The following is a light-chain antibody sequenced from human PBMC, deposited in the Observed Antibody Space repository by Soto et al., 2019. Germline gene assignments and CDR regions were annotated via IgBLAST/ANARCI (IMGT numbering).Light chain of an antibody. V-gene: IGLV2-14*01. CDR3: SSYTSTTTYV. CDR2: EVS. J-gene: IGLJ1*01. CDR1: SSDVGGYDF. Sequence: QSVLTQPASVSGSPGQSITISCTGTSSDVGGYDFVSWYQQHPGKAPKLMIYEVSNRPSGVSNRFSGSKSGNTASLTISGLQAEDEADYYCSSYTSTTTYVFGSGTKRTVL.